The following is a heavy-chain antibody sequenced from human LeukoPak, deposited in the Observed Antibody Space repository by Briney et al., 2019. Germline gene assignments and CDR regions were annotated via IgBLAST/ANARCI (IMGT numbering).Heavy chain of an antibody. D-gene: IGHD2-15*01. Sequence: GASVKVSCKASGYTFTSYYMHWVRQAPGQGLEWMGIINPSGGSTSYAQKFQGRVTMTRDTSTSTVYMELSSLRSEDTAVYYCAREELGYCSGGSCYPEYFQHWGQGTLVTVSS. CDR3: AREELGYCSGGSCYPEYFQH. CDR1: GYTFTSYY. CDR2: INPSGGST. V-gene: IGHV1-46*01. J-gene: IGHJ1*01.